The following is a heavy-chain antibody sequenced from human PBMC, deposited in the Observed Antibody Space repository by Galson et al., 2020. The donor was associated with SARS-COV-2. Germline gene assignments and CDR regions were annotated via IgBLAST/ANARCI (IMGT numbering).Heavy chain of an antibody. CDR2: ISSSSSYI. CDR1: GFTFSSYS. D-gene: IGHD3-22*01. J-gene: IGHJ4*02. V-gene: IGHV3-21*04. CDR3: AKGSHKNYYDSSGYYFSVGQLFDY. Sequence: GGSLRLSCAASGFTFSSYSMNWVRQAPGKGLEWVSSISSSSSYIYYADSVKGRFTISRDNSKNTLYLQMNSLRAEDTAVYYCAKGSHKNYYDSSGYYFSVGQLFDYWGQGTLVTVSS.